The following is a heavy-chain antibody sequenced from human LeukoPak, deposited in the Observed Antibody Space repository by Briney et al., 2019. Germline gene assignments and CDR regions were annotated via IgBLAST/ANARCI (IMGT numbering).Heavy chain of an antibody. CDR2: ISYDGSDK. Sequence: GSLRLSCAASGFTFSSYAMHWVRQAPGKGLEWVTVISYDGSDKYYADSVKGRFTISRDNAKNSLYLQMNSLRAEDTALYHCARRRRKIRGAAYYYYYMDVWGKGTTVTISS. CDR1: GFTFSSYA. J-gene: IGHJ6*03. CDR3: ARRRRKIRGAAYYYYYMDV. V-gene: IGHV3-30*04. D-gene: IGHD3-10*01.